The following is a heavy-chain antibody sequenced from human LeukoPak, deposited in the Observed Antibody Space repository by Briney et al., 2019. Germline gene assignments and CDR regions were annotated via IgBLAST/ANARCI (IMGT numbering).Heavy chain of an antibody. J-gene: IGHJ4*02. D-gene: IGHD2-15*01. CDR3: ARKRASPCSGGSCAIDY. V-gene: IGHV3-30-3*01. Sequence: GGSLRLSCAASGFTFSSYAMNWVRQAPGKGLEWVAVISYDGSTTYYADSVKGRFTISRDNSKNTLYLQMNSLRAEDTAVYYCARKRASPCSGGSCAIDYWGQGTLVTVSS. CDR2: ISYDGSTT. CDR1: GFTFSSYA.